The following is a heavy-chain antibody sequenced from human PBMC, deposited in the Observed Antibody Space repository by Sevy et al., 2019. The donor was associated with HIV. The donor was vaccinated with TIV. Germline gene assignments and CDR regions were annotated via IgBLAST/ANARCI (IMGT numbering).Heavy chain of an antibody. J-gene: IGHJ4*02. CDR3: AKGFGDYKGTYLPNY. Sequence: GGSLRLSCSASGFTFSTYAMNWVRQAPGKGLEWVAAICSTGDCTYFADSVLGRFTISRDNSKNTLSLQMNSLRAEDTALYYCAKGFGDYKGTYLPNYWGQGTLVTVSS. CDR2: ICSTGDCT. D-gene: IGHD4-17*01. CDR1: GFTFSTYA. V-gene: IGHV3-23*01.